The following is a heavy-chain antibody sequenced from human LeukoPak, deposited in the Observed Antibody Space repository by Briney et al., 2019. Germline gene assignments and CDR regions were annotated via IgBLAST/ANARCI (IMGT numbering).Heavy chain of an antibody. Sequence: ASVKASCKASGYTFTSYGISWVRQAPGQGLEWMGWISAYNGNTNYAQKLQGRVTMTTDTSTSTAYMELRSLRSDDTAVYYCARDRNYGSGSYYGYNWFDPWGQGTLVTVSS. D-gene: IGHD3-10*01. CDR1: GYTFTSYG. CDR3: ARDRNYGSGSYYGYNWFDP. J-gene: IGHJ5*02. CDR2: ISAYNGNT. V-gene: IGHV1-18*01.